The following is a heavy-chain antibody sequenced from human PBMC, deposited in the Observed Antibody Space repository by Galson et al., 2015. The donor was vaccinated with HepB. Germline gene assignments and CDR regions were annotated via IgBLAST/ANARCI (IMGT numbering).Heavy chain of an antibody. J-gene: IGHJ6*02. CDR1: GFTVSSNY. Sequence: SLRLSCAASGFTVSSNYMSWVRQAPGKGLEWVSVIYSGGSTYYADSVKGRFTISRDNSKNTLYLQMNSLRAEDTAVYYCARDGFADYYDSSGYYYYGMDVWGQGTTVTVSS. CDR3: ARDGFADYYDSSGYYYYGMDV. CDR2: IYSGGST. D-gene: IGHD3-22*01. V-gene: IGHV3-66*01.